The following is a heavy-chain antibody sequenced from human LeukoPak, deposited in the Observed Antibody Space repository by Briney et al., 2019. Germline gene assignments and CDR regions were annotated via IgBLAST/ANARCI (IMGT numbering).Heavy chain of an antibody. Sequence: GGSLRLSCAASGFTVSTNYMSWVRQAPGKGPEWVSSIYSAGNTYYADSVKGRFTISRDNSKNTVYLQMNSLRGEDTAVYYCAREKYGSGPQPFDYWGQGTLVTVSS. D-gene: IGHD3-10*01. J-gene: IGHJ4*02. CDR2: IYSAGNT. CDR1: GFTVSTNY. CDR3: AREKYGSGPQPFDY. V-gene: IGHV3-66*01.